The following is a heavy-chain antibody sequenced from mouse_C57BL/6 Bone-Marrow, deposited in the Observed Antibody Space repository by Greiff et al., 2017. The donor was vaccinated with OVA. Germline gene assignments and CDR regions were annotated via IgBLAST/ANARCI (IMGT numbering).Heavy chain of an antibody. Sequence: VQLQQSGAELMKPGASVKLSCKATGYTFTGYWIEWVKQRPGHGLEWIGEILPGSGSTNYNEKFKSKATLTVDTSSSTAYMQLSSLTSEDSAVYSCASGEYYGIGYGYWYFDVWGTGTTVTVSS. J-gene: IGHJ1*03. V-gene: IGHV1-9*01. D-gene: IGHD1-1*01. CDR3: ASGEYYGIGYGYWYFDV. CDR2: ILPGSGST. CDR1: GYTFTGYW.